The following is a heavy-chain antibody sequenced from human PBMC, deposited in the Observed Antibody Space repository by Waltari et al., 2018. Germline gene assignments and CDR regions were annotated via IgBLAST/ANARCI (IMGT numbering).Heavy chain of an antibody. J-gene: IGHJ4*02. CDR2: IYHSGRT. CDR3: ARRAYNLGFFDY. V-gene: IGHV4-38-2*01. D-gene: IGHD3-3*01. Sequence: QVQLQESGPGLVKPSENLSLTCAVSGYSISSGYYWGWIRQPPGKGLEWIGSIYHSGRTYYNPSLKSRVTISVDTSKNQFSLKLSSVTAADTAVYYCARRAYNLGFFDYWGQGTLVTVSS. CDR1: GYSISSGYY.